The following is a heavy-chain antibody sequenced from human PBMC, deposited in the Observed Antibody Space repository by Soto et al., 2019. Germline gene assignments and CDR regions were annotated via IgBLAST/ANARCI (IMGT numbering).Heavy chain of an antibody. J-gene: IGHJ5*02. D-gene: IGHD6-19*01. CDR3: ARREYSSGWYAWFDP. V-gene: IGHV4-39*01. CDR1: GGSISSSTYY. CDR2: IYYSGST. Sequence: QLQLQESGPGLVKPSETLSLTCTVSGGSISSSTYYWGWIRQPPGKGLEWIGSIYYSGSTYYNPSVKGRVTIAGDTSKNQFSLKLSSVTAADTAVYYCARREYSSGWYAWFDPWGQGTLVTVSS.